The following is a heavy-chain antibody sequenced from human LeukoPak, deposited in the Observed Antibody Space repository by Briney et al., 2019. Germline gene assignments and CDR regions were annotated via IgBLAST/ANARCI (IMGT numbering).Heavy chain of an antibody. J-gene: IGHJ3*02. CDR1: GYTFTSYD. CDR3: ARIYGNSTIADAFDI. CDR2: ISAYNGNK. V-gene: IGHV1-18*01. Sequence: ASVKVSCKASGYTFTSYDVSWVRQVPGQGLEWMGWISAYNGNKKYAQKFQGRVSMTTDTSTSTAYMEVRSLRYDDTAVYYCARIYGNSTIADAFDIWGQGTMVIVSS. D-gene: IGHD2-21*01.